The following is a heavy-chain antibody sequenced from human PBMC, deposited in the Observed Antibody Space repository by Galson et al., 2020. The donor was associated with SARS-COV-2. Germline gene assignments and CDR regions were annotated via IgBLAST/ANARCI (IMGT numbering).Heavy chain of an antibody. J-gene: IGHJ4*02. D-gene: IGHD6-13*01. Sequence: ASVKVSCKASGYSFTDYYINWVRQAPGPGLEWMGWINPNNGGTPYAQKFQGRVTMTRNTSISTAYMELSSLRPDDTAVYYCAREGFTSSWIFDYWGQGTLVTVSS. CDR3: AREGFTSSWIFDY. V-gene: IGHV1-2*02. CDR2: INPNNGGT. CDR1: GYSFTDYY.